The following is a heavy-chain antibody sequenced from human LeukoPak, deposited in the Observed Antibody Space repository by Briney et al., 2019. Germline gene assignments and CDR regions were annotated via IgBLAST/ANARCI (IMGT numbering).Heavy chain of an antibody. CDR2: IYHSGST. V-gene: IGHV4-38-2*02. D-gene: IGHD2-21*02. CDR3: ARTYCGGDCRGYYYYYYMDV. CDR1: GYSISSGYY. J-gene: IGHJ6*03. Sequence: PSETLSLTCTVSGYSISSGYYWGWIRQPPGKGLEWIGGIYHSGSTYYNPSLKSRVTISVDTSKNQFSLKLSSVTAADTAVYYCARTYCGGDCRGYYYYYYMDVWGKGTTVTISS.